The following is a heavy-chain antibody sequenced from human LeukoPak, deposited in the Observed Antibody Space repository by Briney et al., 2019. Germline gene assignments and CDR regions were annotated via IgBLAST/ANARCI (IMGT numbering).Heavy chain of an antibody. CDR1: GGSITSGGYY. J-gene: IGHJ4*02. D-gene: IGHD6-19*01. Sequence: SQTLSLTCTVSGGSITSGGYYWSWIRHHPGKGLEWIGYIYYSGSTYYNPSLKSRVTISVDTSKNQFSLKLSSVTAADTAVYYCARALRIAVAGTIDYWGQGTLVTVSS. CDR2: IYYSGST. V-gene: IGHV4-31*03. CDR3: ARALRIAVAGTIDY.